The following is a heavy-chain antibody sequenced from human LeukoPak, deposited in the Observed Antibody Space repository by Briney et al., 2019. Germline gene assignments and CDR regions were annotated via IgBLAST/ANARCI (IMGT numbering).Heavy chain of an antibody. D-gene: IGHD3-16*02. CDR1: GFTFSDYY. J-gene: IGHJ4*02. CDR3: ARDVPGYDYVWGSYRYEDY. Sequence: GGSLRLSCAASGFTFSDYYMSWIRQAPGKGLEWVSYISSSGSTIYYADSVKGRFTISRGDAKNSLYLQMNSLRAEDTAVYYCARDVPGYDYVWGSYRYEDYWGQGTLVTVSS. V-gene: IGHV3-11*01. CDR2: ISSSGSTI.